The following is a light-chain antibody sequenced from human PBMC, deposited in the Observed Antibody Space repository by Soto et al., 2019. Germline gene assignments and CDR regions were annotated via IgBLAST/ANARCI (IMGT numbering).Light chain of an antibody. Sequence: QSALTQPASVSGSPGQSITISCTGTSSDVGGYIYVSWHQQHPGTAPKLMIYDVSNRPSGVSNRFSGSKSGNTASLTISGLQAEDGADYYCSSFTSSNTLVFGGGTKLTVL. V-gene: IGLV2-14*01. J-gene: IGLJ2*01. CDR3: SSFTSSNTLV. CDR2: DVS. CDR1: SSDVGGYIY.